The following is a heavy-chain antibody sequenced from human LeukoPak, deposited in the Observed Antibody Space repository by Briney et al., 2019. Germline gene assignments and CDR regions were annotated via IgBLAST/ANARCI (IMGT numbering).Heavy chain of an antibody. V-gene: IGHV3-23*01. Sequence: GGSLRLSCEASGLTSSSYAMSWVRQVLGKGLGWVSTISDTGGTTYYADSVKGRFTISRDNSKNTLDLQMNSLRAEDTAVYYCAKGGYTSTWRNTFDYWGQGALVTVSS. CDR1: GLTSSSYA. CDR3: AKGGYTSTWRNTFDY. J-gene: IGHJ4*02. D-gene: IGHD6-13*01. CDR2: ISDTGGTT.